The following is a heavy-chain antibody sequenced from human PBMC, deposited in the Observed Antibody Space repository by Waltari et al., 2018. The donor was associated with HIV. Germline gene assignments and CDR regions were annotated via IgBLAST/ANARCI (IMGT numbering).Heavy chain of an antibody. CDR3: AKEGIIVITDAFDI. CDR2: ISGSGGST. CDR1: GFTFSTYA. D-gene: IGHD3-22*01. Sequence: EVQLLESGGGLVQPGGSLRLSSAASGFTFSTYAMSWVRQAPGKGLEWVSSISGSGGSTYYADSVKGRFTVSRDNSKDTLFLQMNSLRAEDTALYYCAKEGIIVITDAFDIWGQGTMVIVSS. J-gene: IGHJ3*02. V-gene: IGHV3-23*01.